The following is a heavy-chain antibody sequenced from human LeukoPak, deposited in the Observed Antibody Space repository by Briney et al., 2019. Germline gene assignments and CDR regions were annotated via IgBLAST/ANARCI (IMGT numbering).Heavy chain of an antibody. Sequence: PGRSLSPSCAVSAFSLTSYRTNWVRQAPGKGLEWVSYISSSSSTIYYADSVKGRSTVSRYNAKNSLYLQMNSLRAEDTAVYYCARDTGDYNAFDIWGQGTMVTVSS. J-gene: IGHJ3*02. CDR3: ARDTGDYNAFDI. CDR2: ISSSSSTI. V-gene: IGHV3-48*01. CDR1: AFSLTSYR. D-gene: IGHD4-17*01.